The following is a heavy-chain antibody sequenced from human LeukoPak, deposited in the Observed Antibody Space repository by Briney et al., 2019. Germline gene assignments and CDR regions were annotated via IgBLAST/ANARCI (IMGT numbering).Heavy chain of an antibody. CDR2: IYHSGST. CDR3: ARGRYYDSSGYYHDAFDI. D-gene: IGHD3-22*01. V-gene: IGHV4-38-2*02. Sequence: SETLSLTCSVSGGSISSYYWSWIRQPPGKGLEWIGSIYHSGSTYYNPSLKSRVTISVDTSKNQFSLKLSSVTAADTAVYYCARGRYYDSSGYYHDAFDIWGQGTMVTVSS. J-gene: IGHJ3*02. CDR1: GGSISSYY.